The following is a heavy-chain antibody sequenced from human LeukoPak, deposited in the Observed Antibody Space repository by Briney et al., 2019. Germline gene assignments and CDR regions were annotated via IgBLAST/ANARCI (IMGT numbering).Heavy chain of an antibody. CDR3: AKDRCSNGIGCYYYYMEV. CDR1: GFTFSSYG. D-gene: IGHD2-8*01. CDR2: IQYDRTNE. J-gene: IGHJ6*03. V-gene: IGHV3-30*02. Sequence: PGGSLRLSCAASGFTFSSYGMHWVRQAPGKGLEWVVYIQYDRTNEQYAHSVKGRFRISRDNSNNILYLQMNSLRTEDTAVYYCAKDRCSNGIGCYYYYMEVWGKGTTVTISS.